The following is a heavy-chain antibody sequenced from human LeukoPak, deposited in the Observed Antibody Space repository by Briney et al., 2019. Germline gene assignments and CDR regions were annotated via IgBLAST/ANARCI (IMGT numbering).Heavy chain of an antibody. D-gene: IGHD4-23*01. V-gene: IGHV3-64*01. CDR3: ARRGRGKALFFDY. J-gene: IGHJ4*02. CDR1: GFTFSSYA. Sequence: GGSLRLSCAASGFTFSSYAMHWVRQAPGKGLEYVSAISSNGGSTYYANSVKGRFTISRDNSKNTLYLQMGSLRAEDVAVYYCARRGRGKALFFDYWGQGTLVTVSS. CDR2: ISSNGGST.